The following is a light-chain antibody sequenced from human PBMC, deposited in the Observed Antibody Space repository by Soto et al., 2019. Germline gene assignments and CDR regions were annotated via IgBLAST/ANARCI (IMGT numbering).Light chain of an antibody. CDR2: GAS. Sequence: EIIMTQSPAPLYVGLGEVVPPSCRASQTVPSRIAWYQQKPGQAPSLLIYGASTRATGVPDRFSGTGSGTEFTLTISSLKSEDYAVYYCQQYKSWPPITFGQGTRLEIK. CDR3: QQYKSWPPIT. J-gene: IGKJ5*01. CDR1: QTVPSR. V-gene: IGKV3-15*01.